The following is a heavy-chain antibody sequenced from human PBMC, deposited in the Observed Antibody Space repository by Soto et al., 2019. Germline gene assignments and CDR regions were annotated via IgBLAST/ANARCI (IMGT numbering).Heavy chain of an antibody. CDR1: GFTFSSYS. J-gene: IGHJ4*02. CDR2: ISSSSSYI. Sequence: EVQLVESGGGLVKPGGSLRLSCAASGFTFSSYSMNWVRQAPGKGLEWVSSISSSSSYIYYADSVKGRFTISRDNAKNSLYLQMNSLRAEDTAVYYWARPLYYYGSGSSCFDYWGQGTLVTVSS. CDR3: ARPLYYYGSGSSCFDY. D-gene: IGHD3-10*01. V-gene: IGHV3-21*01.